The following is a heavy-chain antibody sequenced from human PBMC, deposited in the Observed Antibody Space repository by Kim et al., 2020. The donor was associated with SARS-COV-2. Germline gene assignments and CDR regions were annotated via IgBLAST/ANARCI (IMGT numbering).Heavy chain of an antibody. D-gene: IGHD5-18*01. Sequence: GESLKISCKGSGYTFTNSWITWVRQMPGKGLEWMGRIDPADSYINYSPSFKGHVTMSVDKSINTAYLQWSSLKASDTAKYYCARQEVDKTMAFEWYLDLWGRGTQVIVSS. J-gene: IGHJ2*01. CDR3: ARQEVDKTMAFEWYLDL. V-gene: IGHV5-10-1*01. CDR1: GYTFTNSW. CDR2: IDPADSYI.